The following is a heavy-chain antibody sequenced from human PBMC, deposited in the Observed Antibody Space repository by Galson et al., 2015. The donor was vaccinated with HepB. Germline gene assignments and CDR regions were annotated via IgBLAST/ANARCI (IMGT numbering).Heavy chain of an antibody. D-gene: IGHD3-9*01. CDR1: XXXFNNYX. CDR2: ISYDGXXK. CDR3: AREVDWXXFDY. Sequence: ASXXXFNNYXXXWVXXAPXXGLEXXXFISYDGXXKNYADSVKGRFXISRDNSKSTLHLEMSSLKTEXXAVYYXAREVDWXXFDYWGQGXPVT. J-gene: IGHJ4*02. V-gene: IGHV3-30*04.